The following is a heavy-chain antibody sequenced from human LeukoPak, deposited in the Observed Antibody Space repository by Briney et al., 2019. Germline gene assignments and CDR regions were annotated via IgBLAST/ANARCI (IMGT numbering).Heavy chain of an antibody. CDR2: IYYSGGT. J-gene: IGHJ4*02. CDR3: ARRPRFDWIFDY. Sequence: SETLSLTCTVSGGSISSNTYYWGWIRQPPGEGLEWIGSIYYSGGTYSNPSLKSRVTISVDTSKNQFSLKLTSVTAADTAVYYCARRPRFDWIFDYWGQGTLVTVSS. V-gene: IGHV4-39*01. D-gene: IGHD3-9*01. CDR1: GGSISSNTYY.